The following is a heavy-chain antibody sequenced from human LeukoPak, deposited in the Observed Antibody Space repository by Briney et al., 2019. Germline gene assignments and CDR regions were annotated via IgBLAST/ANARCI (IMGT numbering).Heavy chain of an antibody. V-gene: IGHV1-2*06. D-gene: IGHD3-22*01. CDR2: INPKSGGT. CDR1: GYTFTDYY. Sequence: ASVKVSCKASGYTFTDYYIHWVRQAPGQGLEWMGRINPKSGGTHDAQKFQGRVTMPRDTSISTVYMELSRLRSDDTAVYYCARGYYYDRSDYYSDAFDIWGQGTMVTVSS. J-gene: IGHJ3*02. CDR3: ARGYYYDRSDYYSDAFDI.